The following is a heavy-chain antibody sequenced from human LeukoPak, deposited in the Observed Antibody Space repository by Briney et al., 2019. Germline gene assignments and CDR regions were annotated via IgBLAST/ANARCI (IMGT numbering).Heavy chain of an antibody. CDR1: GITLSDYW. CDR3: VRGGHKLDIETSRYYYGLDV. D-gene: IGHD2-2*03. V-gene: IGHV3-74*03. Sequence: GSLRLSCAASGITLSDYWMYWVRQGPGKGLVHVSRIESDGTRTVYADSVKGRFTISRDNAKDTMYLQMNSLRAEDTAVYYCVRGGHKLDIETSRYYYGLDVWGQGTTVTVSS. CDR2: IESDGTRT. J-gene: IGHJ6*02.